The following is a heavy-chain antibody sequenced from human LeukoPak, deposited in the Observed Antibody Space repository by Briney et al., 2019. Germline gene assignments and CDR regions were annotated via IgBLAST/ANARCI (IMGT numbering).Heavy chain of an antibody. J-gene: IGHJ3*02. CDR1: GFTFSSYG. D-gene: IGHD5-24*01. V-gene: IGHV3-33*01. CDR3: ARADGQEAFDI. CDR2: IWYDGSNE. Sequence: PGGSLRLSCAASGFTFSSYGMHWVRQAPGKGLEWVAVIWYDGSNEYYTDYVKGRFTISRDNSKNTLYLQMNSLRAEDTAVYYCARADGQEAFDIWGQGTMVTVSS.